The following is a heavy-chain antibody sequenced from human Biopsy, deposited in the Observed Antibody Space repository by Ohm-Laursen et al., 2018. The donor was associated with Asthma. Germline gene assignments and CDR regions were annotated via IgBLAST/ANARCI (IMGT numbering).Heavy chain of an antibody. CDR1: GGTFNTYV. Sequence: GASVKVSCKSLGGTFNTYVIGWVRQAPGQGLEWMGGINSVFGTITYPQKFQDRVTITADDSTSTVYMELSSLRSEDTAVYYCARKAGSCISRTCYSLDFWGQGTLVSFSS. V-gene: IGHV1-69*13. CDR2: INSVFGTI. D-gene: IGHD2-2*01. CDR3: ARKAGSCISRTCYSLDF. J-gene: IGHJ4*02.